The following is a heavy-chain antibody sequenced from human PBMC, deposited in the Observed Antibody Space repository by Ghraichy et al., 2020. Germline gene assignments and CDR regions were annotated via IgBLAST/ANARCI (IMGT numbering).Heavy chain of an antibody. Sequence: SGPTLVKPTQTLTLTCTFSGFSLSTSGMCVSWIRQPPGKALEWLALIDWDDDKYYSTSLKTRLTISKDTSKNQVVLTMTNMDPVDTATYYCARIRVGWNYGYYYYYGMDVWGQGTTVTVSS. CDR3: ARIRVGWNYGYYYYYGMDV. CDR1: GFSLSTSGMC. D-gene: IGHD1-7*01. V-gene: IGHV2-70*01. CDR2: IDWDDDK. J-gene: IGHJ6*02.